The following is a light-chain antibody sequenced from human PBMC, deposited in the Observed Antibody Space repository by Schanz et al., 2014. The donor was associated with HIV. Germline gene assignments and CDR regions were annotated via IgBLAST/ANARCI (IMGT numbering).Light chain of an antibody. Sequence: QAVVTQPPSASGTPGQRVTISCSGSSSNIGSNDVNWYQQLPGTAPKLVIYNTYHRPSGVPDRFSGSQSGTSASLAISGLRFEDEADYYCAAWDDSLSGRVFGGGTKLTVL. CDR3: AAWDDSLSGRV. CDR2: NTY. V-gene: IGLV1-47*02. CDR1: SSNIGSND. J-gene: IGLJ3*02.